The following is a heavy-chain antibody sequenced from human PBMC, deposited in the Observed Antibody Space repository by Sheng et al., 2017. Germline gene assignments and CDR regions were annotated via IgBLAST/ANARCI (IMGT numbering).Heavy chain of an antibody. CDR1: GGTFSSYA. CDR2: IIPIFGTA. J-gene: IGHJ6*03. D-gene: IGHD3-10*01. CDR3: ARDAYGSGSYRTDYYYYYMDV. V-gene: IGHV1-69*05. Sequence: QVQLVQSGAEVKKPGSSVKVSCKASGGTFSSYAISWVRQAPGQGLEWMGGIIPIFGTANYAQKFQGRVTITTDESTSTAYMELSSLRSEDTAVYYCARDAYGSGSYRTDYYYYYMDVWGKGTTVTVSS.